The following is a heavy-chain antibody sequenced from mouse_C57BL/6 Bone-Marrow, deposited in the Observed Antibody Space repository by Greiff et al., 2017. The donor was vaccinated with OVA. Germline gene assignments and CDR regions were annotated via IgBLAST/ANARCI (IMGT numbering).Heavy chain of an antibody. V-gene: IGHV5-6*01. CDR1: GFTFSSYG. D-gene: IGHD1-1*01. CDR2: ISSGGSYT. Sequence: EVMLVESGGDLVKPGGSLKLSCAASGFTFSSYGMSWVRQTPDKRLEWVATISSGGSYTYYPDSVKGRFTISRDNAKNTLYLQMSSLKSEDTAMYYCARHDYYGSSRYYYAMDYWGQGTSVTVSS. J-gene: IGHJ4*01. CDR3: ARHDYYGSSRYYYAMDY.